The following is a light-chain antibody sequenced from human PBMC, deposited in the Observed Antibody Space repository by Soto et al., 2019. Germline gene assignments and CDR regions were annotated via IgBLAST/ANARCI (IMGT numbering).Light chain of an antibody. Sequence: SYELTQPPSMSVAPGETASISCGGNNIGSKSVHWYQRKPGQAPVLVIYYDSDRPSGIPERFSGSNSGGTATLTIGRVEAGDEADYYCQVWDDTSNHMVFGGGTKVTVL. V-gene: IGLV3-21*04. CDR2: YDS. CDR1: NIGSKS. CDR3: QVWDDTSNHMV. J-gene: IGLJ3*02.